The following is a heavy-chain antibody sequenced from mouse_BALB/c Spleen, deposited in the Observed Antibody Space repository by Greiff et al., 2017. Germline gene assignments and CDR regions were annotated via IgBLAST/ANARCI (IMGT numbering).Heavy chain of an antibody. J-gene: IGHJ4*01. CDR3: AREVYGNYYAMDY. V-gene: IGHV5-17*02. Sequence: DVMLVESGGGLVQPGGSRKLSCAASGFTFSSFGMHWVRQAPEKGLEWVAYISSGSSTIYYADTVKGRFTISRDNPKNTLFLQMTSLRSEDTAMYYCAREVYGNYYAMDYWGQGTSVTVSS. CDR2: ISSGSSTI. D-gene: IGHD2-1*01. CDR1: GFTFSSFG.